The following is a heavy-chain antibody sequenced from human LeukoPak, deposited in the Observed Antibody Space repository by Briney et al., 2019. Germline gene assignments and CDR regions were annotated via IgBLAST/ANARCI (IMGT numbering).Heavy chain of an antibody. V-gene: IGHV3-23*01. Sequence: ASLCLSCTVSGFTISSGGMNWGRLGPGKGMGLDSGFSDSAGSRYYAGSVEGRFTISRDNSKNTLYLDMNSLRAEDTAVYFCAKVYATGWPYFDYWGQGTLVTVSS. J-gene: IGHJ4*02. D-gene: IGHD6-19*01. CDR1: GFTISSGG. CDR3: AKVYATGWPYFDY. CDR2: FSDSAGSR.